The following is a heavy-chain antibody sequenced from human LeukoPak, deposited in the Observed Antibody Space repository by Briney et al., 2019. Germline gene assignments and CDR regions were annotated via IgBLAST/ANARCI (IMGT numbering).Heavy chain of an antibody. J-gene: IGHJ4*02. D-gene: IGHD3-22*01. V-gene: IGHV4-34*01. CDR2: INHSGST. CDR3: ARHYYDSSGYPPLDY. Sequence: SETLSLTCAVYGGSFSGYYWSWIRQPPGKGLEWIGEINHSGSTNYNPSLKSRVTISVDTSKNQFSLKLSSVTAADTAVYYCARHYYDSSGYPPLDYWGQGTLVTVSS. CDR1: GGSFSGYY.